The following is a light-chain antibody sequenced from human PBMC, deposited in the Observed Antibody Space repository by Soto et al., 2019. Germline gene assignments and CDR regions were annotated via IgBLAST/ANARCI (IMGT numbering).Light chain of an antibody. CDR3: QQSYSTLCT. CDR1: QSISSY. Sequence: DIQMTQSPSSLSASVGDRVTITCRASQSISSYLNWYQQKPGQAPKLLIYAASSLQSGVPSRFSGSGSGTDFTLTISSLQPEDFATYYSQQSYSTLCTFGQGTKLEIK. V-gene: IGKV1-39*01. J-gene: IGKJ2*02. CDR2: AAS.